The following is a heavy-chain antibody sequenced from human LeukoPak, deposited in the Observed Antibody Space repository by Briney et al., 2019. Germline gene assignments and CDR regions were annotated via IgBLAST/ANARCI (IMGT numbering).Heavy chain of an antibody. D-gene: IGHD3-16*01. J-gene: IGHJ6*03. CDR3: ARYDRGDLLPSDCYYYYMDV. CDR1: GFIFNTYS. V-gene: IGHV3-48*01. Sequence: PGGSLRLSCVVPGFIFNTYSMNWVRQALGKGLEWGSYISSSSNTIHYADTVKGRFTISRDNAKNSLYLQMNSLRAEDTAVYYCARYDRGDLLPSDCYYYYMDVWGKGTTVTVSS. CDR2: ISSSSNTI.